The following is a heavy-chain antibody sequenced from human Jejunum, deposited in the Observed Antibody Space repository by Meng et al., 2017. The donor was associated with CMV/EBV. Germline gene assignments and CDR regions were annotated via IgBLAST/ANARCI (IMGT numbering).Heavy chain of an antibody. CDR3: ARYVPNGSFWYFDF. J-gene: IGHJ2*01. Sequence: VQLVQSGAHAKKPGASMKVSCKASGYIFTNYDISWVRQAPGQGLEWMGWISVKNGEAKYPQNFQGRVTMTTDTTTSTAYMELRSLTSDDTAVYYCARYVPNGSFWYFDFWGRGTLVTVSS. CDR1: GYIFTNYD. CDR2: ISVKNGEA. V-gene: IGHV1-18*01. D-gene: IGHD6-13*01.